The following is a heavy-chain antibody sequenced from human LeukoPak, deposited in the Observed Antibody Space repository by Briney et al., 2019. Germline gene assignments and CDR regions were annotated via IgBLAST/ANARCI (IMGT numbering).Heavy chain of an antibody. D-gene: IGHD3-22*01. CDR2: IYYSGST. CDR3: ARGGVYYNSSGYYPDASGDLR. V-gene: IGHV4-31*03. Sequence: NPSQTLSLTCTVSGGSISSGGYYWSWIRQHPGKGLEWIGYIYYSGSTYYNPSLKSRVTISVDTSKNQFSLKLSSVTAADTAVYYCARGGVYYNSSGYYPDASGDLRWGQGTLVTVSS. CDR1: GGSISSGGYY. J-gene: IGHJ4*02.